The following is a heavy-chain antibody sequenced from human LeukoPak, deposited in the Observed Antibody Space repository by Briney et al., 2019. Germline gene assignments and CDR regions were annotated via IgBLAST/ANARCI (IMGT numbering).Heavy chain of an antibody. Sequence: GGTLRLSCAASKFTFSTYGMSWARQAPGKGLEWVSSISSTGGTTYYADSVKGRFTISRDNSKNTLYLQMNSLRAEDTAVYYCAKPARTDAFDIWGQGTMITVSS. CDR3: AKPARTDAFDI. CDR1: KFTFSTYG. CDR2: ISSTGGTT. V-gene: IGHV3-23*01. D-gene: IGHD1-14*01. J-gene: IGHJ3*02.